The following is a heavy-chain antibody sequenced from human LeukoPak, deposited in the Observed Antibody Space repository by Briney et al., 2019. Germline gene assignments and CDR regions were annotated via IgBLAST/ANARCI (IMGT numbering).Heavy chain of an antibody. V-gene: IGHV3-7*01. CDR1: GFTFSSYW. CDR2: IKQDGSEK. J-gene: IGHJ4*02. D-gene: IGHD3-22*01. Sequence: GGSLRLSCAASGFTFSSYWMSWVRQAPGKGLEWVANIKQDGSEKYYVDSVKGRFTISRDNAKNSLYLQMNSLRAEDTAVYYCARDVGYYDSSGYYYFDYWGQGTLVTVSS. CDR3: ARDVGYYDSSGYYYFDY.